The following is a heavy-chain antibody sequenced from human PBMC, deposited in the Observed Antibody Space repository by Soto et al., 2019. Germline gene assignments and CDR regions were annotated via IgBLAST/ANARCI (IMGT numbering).Heavy chain of an antibody. CDR3: AKDLEEALLWFGELLNNYGMDV. V-gene: IGHV3-23*01. D-gene: IGHD3-10*01. CDR1: GFTFSSYA. J-gene: IGHJ6*02. CDR2: ISGSGGST. Sequence: GGSLRLSCAASGFTFSSYAMSWVRQAPGKGLEWVSAISGSGGSTYYADSVKGRFTISRDNSKNTLYLQMNSLRAEDTAVYYCAKDLEEALLWFGELLNNYGMDVWGQGTTVTVSS.